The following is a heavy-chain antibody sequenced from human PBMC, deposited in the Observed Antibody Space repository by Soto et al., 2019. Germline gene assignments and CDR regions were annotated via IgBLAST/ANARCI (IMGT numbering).Heavy chain of an antibody. CDR2: ISSSSSYI. D-gene: IGHD3-10*01. J-gene: IGHJ6*02. CDR1: GFTFSSYI. V-gene: IGHV3-21*01. Sequence: GGSLRLSRAASGFTFSSYIMNWVRQAPGKGLEWVSSISSSSSYIYYADSVKGRFTISRDNAKNSLYQQMNSLRAEDTAVYYCARRNMVRGVSYYGMDVWGQGTTVTVSS. CDR3: ARRNMVRGVSYYGMDV.